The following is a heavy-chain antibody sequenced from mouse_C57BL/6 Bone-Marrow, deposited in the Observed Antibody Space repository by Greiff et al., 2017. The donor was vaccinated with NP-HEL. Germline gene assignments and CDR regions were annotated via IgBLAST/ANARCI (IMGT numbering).Heavy chain of an antibody. J-gene: IGHJ4*01. CDR2: IDPEDGET. V-gene: IGHV14-2*01. Sequence: EVKLQESGAELVKPGASVKLSCTASGFNIKDYYMHWVKQRTEQGLELIGRIDPEDGETKYAPKFQGKATITADTSSNTAYLQLSSLTSEDTAVYYCARDYGSFYYYAMDYWGQGTSVTVSS. CDR3: ARDYGSFYYYAMDY. CDR1: GFNIKDYY. D-gene: IGHD1-1*01.